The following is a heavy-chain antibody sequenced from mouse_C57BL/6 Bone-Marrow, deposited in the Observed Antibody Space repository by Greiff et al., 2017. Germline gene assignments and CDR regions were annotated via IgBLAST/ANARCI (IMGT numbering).Heavy chain of an antibody. D-gene: IGHD1-1*01. CDR3: TGVLLRYWFAY. CDR2: IDPENGDT. Sequence: VQLQQSGAELVRPGASVKLSCTASGFNIQDDYMHWVKQRPEQGLEWLGWIDPENGDTESASKFQGKATITADTSSNTAYLQLSSLTSEDTAVYYCTGVLLRYWFAYWGQGTLVTVSA. J-gene: IGHJ3*01. V-gene: IGHV14-4*01. CDR1: GFNIQDDY.